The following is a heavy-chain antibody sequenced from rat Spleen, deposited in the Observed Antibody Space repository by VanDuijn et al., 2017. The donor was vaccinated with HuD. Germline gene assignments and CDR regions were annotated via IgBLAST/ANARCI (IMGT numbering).Heavy chain of an antibody. Sequence: QVQLKESGPGLVQPSQTLSLTCTVSGFSLTRYHVTWVRQPSGKGLEWMGVIWTGGSTAYNSLLKSRLSINRDISKDQVFLRMNSLQTEDTATYYCARDAGILRYWGQGVMVTVSS. CDR2: IWTGGST. CDR3: ARDAGILRY. CDR1: GFSLTRYH. D-gene: IGHD1-6*01. V-gene: IGHV2-43*01. J-gene: IGHJ2*01.